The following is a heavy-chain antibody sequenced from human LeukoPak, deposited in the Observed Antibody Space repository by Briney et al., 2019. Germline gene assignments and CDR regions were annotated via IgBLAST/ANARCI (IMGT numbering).Heavy chain of an antibody. V-gene: IGHV3-48*03. CDR3: ARDHPVAGFDY. CDR2: ISSSGSTI. D-gene: IGHD6-19*01. J-gene: IGHJ4*02. CDR1: GFTFSSYE. Sequence: GGSLRLSCAASGFTFSSYEMNWVRQAPGKGLEWVSYISSSGSTIYYADSVKGRFTISRDNAKNSLYLQMNSLRAEDTAVYCCARDHPVAGFDYWGQGTLVTVSS.